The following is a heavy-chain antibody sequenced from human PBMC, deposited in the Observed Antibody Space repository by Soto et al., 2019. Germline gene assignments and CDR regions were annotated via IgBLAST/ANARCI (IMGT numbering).Heavy chain of an antibody. CDR2: ISYDGSNK. V-gene: IGHV3-30*18. D-gene: IGHD3-10*01. J-gene: IGHJ4*02. Sequence: QVQLVESGGGVVQPGRSLRLSCAASGFTFSSYGMHWVRQAPGKGLEWVAVISYDGSNKYYADSVKGRFTISRDNSKNTLYLQMNSLRAEDTAVYYCAKVTGLWFGTFDYWGQGPLVTVSS. CDR1: GFTFSSYG. CDR3: AKVTGLWFGTFDY.